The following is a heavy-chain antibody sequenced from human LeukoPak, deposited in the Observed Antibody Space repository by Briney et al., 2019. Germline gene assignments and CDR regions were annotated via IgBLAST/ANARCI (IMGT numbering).Heavy chain of an antibody. CDR1: GFTFSDYY. J-gene: IGHJ6*02. V-gene: IGHV3-11*01. Sequence: GGFLRLSCAASGFTFSDYYMSWIRQAPGKGLEWVSYISSSGSTIYYADSVKGRFTISRDNAKNSLYLQMNSLRAEDTAVYYCARVGSRDYGDYDYYYYGMDVWGQGTTVTVSS. D-gene: IGHD4-17*01. CDR2: ISSSGSTI. CDR3: ARVGSRDYGDYDYYYYGMDV.